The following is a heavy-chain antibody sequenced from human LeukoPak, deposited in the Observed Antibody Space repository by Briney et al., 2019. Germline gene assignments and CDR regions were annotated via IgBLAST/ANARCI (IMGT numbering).Heavy chain of an antibody. CDR3: AKGNYDVLTGYYSAFI. V-gene: IGHV3-23*01. CDR1: GFTYSSYA. D-gene: IGHD3-9*01. J-gene: IGHJ4*02. CDR2: ISGTGDST. Sequence: GGSLRLSCAASGFTYSSYAMSWVRHVPGKGLELVSTISGTGDSTYYADSVKGRFTISRDNSKNTLYLQMNSLRAEDAAVYYCAKGNYDVLTGYYSAFIWGQGTLVTVSS.